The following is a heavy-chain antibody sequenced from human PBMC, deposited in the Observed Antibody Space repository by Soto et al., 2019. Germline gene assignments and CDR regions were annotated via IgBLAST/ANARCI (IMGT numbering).Heavy chain of an antibody. CDR1: GYTFTSYG. V-gene: IGHV1-18*01. Sequence: ASVKVSCKASGYTFTSYGISWVRQAPGQGLEWMGWISAYNGNTNYAQKLQGRVTMTTDTSTSTAYMELRSLRSDDTAVYYCAGRGRDYYESSGYLAPNDAFDIWGQGTMVTVSS. CDR3: AGRGRDYYESSGYLAPNDAFDI. J-gene: IGHJ3*02. CDR2: ISAYNGNT. D-gene: IGHD3-22*01.